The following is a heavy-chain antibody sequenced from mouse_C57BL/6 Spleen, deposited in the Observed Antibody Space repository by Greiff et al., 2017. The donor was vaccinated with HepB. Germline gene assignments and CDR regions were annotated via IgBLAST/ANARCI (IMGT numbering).Heavy chain of an antibody. D-gene: IGHD2-12*01. CDR3: ARWDSFWYFDV. Sequence: QVQLQQPGAELVKPGASVKLSCKASGYTFTSYWMQWVKQRPGQGLEWIGEIDPSDSYTNYNQKFKGKATLTVDTSSSTAYMQLSSLTSEDSAVYYCARWDSFWYFDVWGTGTTVTVSS. V-gene: IGHV1-50*01. CDR1: GYTFTSYW. J-gene: IGHJ1*03. CDR2: IDPSDSYT.